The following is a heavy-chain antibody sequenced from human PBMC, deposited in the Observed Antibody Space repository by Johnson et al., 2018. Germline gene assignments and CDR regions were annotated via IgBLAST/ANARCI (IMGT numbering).Heavy chain of an antibody. Sequence: VQLVESGGGLVKPGGSXRLSCVASGFLFSTYTLNWVRQAPGKGLEWVSSISRGRDHIHFADSVKGRFTSTRDNAKNSLYLQMNSLRAEDTAIYYCAIENLWSAGHVGDAFDIWGQGTMVTVSP. CDR3: AIENLWSAGHVGDAFDI. CDR2: ISRGRDHI. D-gene: IGHD3-3*01. CDR1: GFLFSTYT. V-gene: IGHV3-21*01. J-gene: IGHJ3*02.